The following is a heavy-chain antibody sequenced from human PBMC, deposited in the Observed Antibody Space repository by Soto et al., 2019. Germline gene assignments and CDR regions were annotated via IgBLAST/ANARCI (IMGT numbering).Heavy chain of an antibody. CDR3: ARRVAVFRVVIIYDYFDY. J-gene: IGHJ4*02. V-gene: IGHV1-69*13. CDR1: GGTFSSYA. Sequence: SVKVSCKASGGTFSSYAISWVRQAPGQGLEWMGGIIPIFGTANYAQKFQGRVTITADESTSTAYMELSSLRSEDTAVYYCARRVAVFRVVIIYDYFDYWGQGTLVTVSS. D-gene: IGHD3-3*01. CDR2: IIPIFGTA.